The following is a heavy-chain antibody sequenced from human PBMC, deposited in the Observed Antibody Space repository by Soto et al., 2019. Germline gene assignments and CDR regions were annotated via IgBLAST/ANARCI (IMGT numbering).Heavy chain of an antibody. V-gene: IGHV1-2*04. CDR3: ARVESSYYDFWSGPERDYYGMDV. CDR2: INPNSGGT. CDR1: GYTFTGYY. D-gene: IGHD3-3*01. J-gene: IGHJ6*02. Sequence: ASVKVSCKASGYTFTGYYMHWVRQAPGQGLEWMGWINPNSGGTNYAHKFQGWVTMTRDTSISTAYMELSRLRSDDTAVYYCARVESSYYDFWSGPERDYYGMDVWGQGTTVTVSS.